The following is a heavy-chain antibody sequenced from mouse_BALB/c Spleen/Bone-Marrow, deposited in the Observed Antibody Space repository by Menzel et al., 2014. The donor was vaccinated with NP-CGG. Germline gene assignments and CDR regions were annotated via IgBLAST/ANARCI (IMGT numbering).Heavy chain of an antibody. D-gene: IGHD2-2*01. CDR2: IHYSGTT. Sequence: EVQLQESGPDLVKPSQSLSLTCTVTGYSVTSGYSCHWIRQFPGNKLEWMGYIHYSGTTNYNPSLKSRFSITRDTSENQFFLQLNSVPTEDTATYYCARGYYGYDGAWFTYWGQGTLVTVSA. V-gene: IGHV3-1*02. CDR1: GYSVTSGYS. CDR3: ARGYYGYDGAWFTY. J-gene: IGHJ3*01.